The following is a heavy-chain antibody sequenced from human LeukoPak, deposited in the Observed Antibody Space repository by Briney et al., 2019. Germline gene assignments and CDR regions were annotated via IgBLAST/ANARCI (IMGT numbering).Heavy chain of an antibody. V-gene: IGHV3-30*04. CDR2: ISYNVTNT. CDR3: ARVRWEVLLIDY. D-gene: IGHD2-15*01. Sequence: RGSLRLSCAASGFTSSSYSIHWVRHAPGKGLEWVAVISYNVTNTNYADSGKGRFTICRDNSKTTLYLRMNSMRGEDTAVYYCARVRWEVLLIDYWGQGTLVTVSS. CDR1: GFTSSSYS. J-gene: IGHJ4*02.